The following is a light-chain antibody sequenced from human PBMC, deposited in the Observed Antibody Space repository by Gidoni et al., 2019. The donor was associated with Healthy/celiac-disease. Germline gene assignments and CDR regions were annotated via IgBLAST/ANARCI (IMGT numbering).Light chain of an antibody. Sequence: DIQMTQSPSSLSASVGDRVTITCRASQIISIYLNWYQQKPGKAPNLLIYAESSLQSGVPSRFSGSGSGTDFTLIISSLQPEDFATYYCQQSYSTPGTFGQGTKVEIK. CDR2: AES. CDR3: QQSYSTPGT. J-gene: IGKJ1*01. V-gene: IGKV1-39*01. CDR1: QIISIY.